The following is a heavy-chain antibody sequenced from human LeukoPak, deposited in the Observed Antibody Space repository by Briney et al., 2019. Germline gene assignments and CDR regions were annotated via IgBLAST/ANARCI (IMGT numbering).Heavy chain of an antibody. CDR2: IYHSGST. D-gene: IGHD3/OR15-3a*01. CDR3: ARAGLGFLYYFDY. V-gene: IGHV4-30-2*01. CDR1: GGSISSGGYY. Sequence: SSETLSLTCTVSGGSISSGGYYWSWTRQPPGKGLEWIGYIYHSGSTYYNPSLKSRVTISVDRSKNQFSLKLSSVTAADTAVYYCARAGLGFLYYFDYWGQGTLVTVSS. J-gene: IGHJ4*02.